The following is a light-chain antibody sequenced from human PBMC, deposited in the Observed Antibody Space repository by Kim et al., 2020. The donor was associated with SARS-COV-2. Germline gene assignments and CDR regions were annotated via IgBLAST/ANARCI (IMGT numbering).Light chain of an antibody. J-gene: IGKJ3*01. CDR2: AAS. V-gene: IGKV1-8*01. CDR3: QQYYRDPPT. Sequence: AARGDRVTLACRASESGRSYLAWYQQKPGKAPNLLVYAASTLQTGVPSRFSGSGFGTNFTLTISCLQSEDFASYYCQQYYRDPPTFGPGTKVDIK. CDR1: ESGRSY.